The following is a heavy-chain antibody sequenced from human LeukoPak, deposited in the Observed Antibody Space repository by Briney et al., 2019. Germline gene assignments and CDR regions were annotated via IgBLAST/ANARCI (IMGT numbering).Heavy chain of an antibody. D-gene: IGHD5-12*01. CDR2: INHSGST. V-gene: IGHV4-34*01. CDR1: GGSFSGYY. J-gene: IGHJ4*02. Sequence: SETLSLTCAVYGGSFSGYYWSWIRQPPGKGLEWIGEINHSGSTNYNPSLKSRVTISVDTSKNQFSLKLSSVTAADTAVYYCARGGWLRFFDYWGQGTLVTVSS. CDR3: ARGGWLRFFDY.